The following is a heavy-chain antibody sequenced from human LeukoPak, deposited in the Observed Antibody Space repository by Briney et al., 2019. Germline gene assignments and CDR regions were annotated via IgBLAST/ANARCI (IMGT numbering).Heavy chain of an antibody. CDR3: ARIITAAADS. V-gene: IGHV6-1*01. CDR2: TYYRSEWFY. J-gene: IGHJ5*01. D-gene: IGHD6-13*01. CDR1: GDSVSSNSAT. Sequence: SQTLSLTCAISGDSVSSNSATWNWIRQSPSRGLEWLGRTYYRSEWFYDYAVSVKSRITIDTDTSKNHFSLHLNSVTPEDTAMYYCARIITAAADSWGQGTLVTVSS.